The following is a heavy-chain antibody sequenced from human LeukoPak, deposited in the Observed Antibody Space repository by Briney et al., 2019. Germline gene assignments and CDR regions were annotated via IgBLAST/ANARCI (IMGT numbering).Heavy chain of an antibody. Sequence: GGSLRLSCAASGFTFSTYWMHWVRQNPGKGLVCVSRIDGDGNSRTCADSVKGRFTISRDNAKNTLYLQMSSLRAEDTAVYYCARKGHPVNYYGDLESWGQGTLVTVSS. CDR1: GFTFSTYW. J-gene: IGHJ4*02. CDR3: ARKGHPVNYYGDLES. D-gene: IGHD1-26*01. CDR2: IDGDGNSR. V-gene: IGHV3-74*01.